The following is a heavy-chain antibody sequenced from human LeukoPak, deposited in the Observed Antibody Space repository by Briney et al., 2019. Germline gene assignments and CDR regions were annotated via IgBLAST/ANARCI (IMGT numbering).Heavy chain of an antibody. D-gene: IGHD1-26*01. J-gene: IGHJ5*02. CDR1: GGSFSGYY. V-gene: IGHV4-34*01. CDR2: INHSGST. CDR3: ARRVVQVGATKSYNWFDP. Sequence: SETLSLTCAVYGGSFSGYYWSWIRQPPGKGLEWIGEINHSGSTNYNPSLKSRVTISVDTSKNQFSLKLSSVTAADTAVYYCARRVVQVGATKSYNWFDPWGQGTLVTVSS.